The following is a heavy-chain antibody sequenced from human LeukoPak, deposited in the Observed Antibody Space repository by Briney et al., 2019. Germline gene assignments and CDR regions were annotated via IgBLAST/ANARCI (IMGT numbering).Heavy chain of an antibody. CDR1: GFTFSSYW. D-gene: IGHD1/OR15-1a*01. J-gene: IGHJ2*01. V-gene: IGHV3-7*01. CDR3: AKNNLDWYFDL. CDR2: IKQDGSEK. Sequence: PGGSLRLSCAASGFTFSSYWMSWVRQAPGKGLEWVANIKQDGSEKYYVDSVKGRFTISRDNAKNSLYLQMNSLRAEDTAVYYCAKNNLDWYFDLWGRGTLVTVSS.